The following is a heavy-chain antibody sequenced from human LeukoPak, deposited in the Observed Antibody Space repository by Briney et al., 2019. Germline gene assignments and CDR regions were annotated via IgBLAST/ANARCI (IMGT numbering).Heavy chain of an antibody. V-gene: IGHV3-23*01. CDR3: AKDKSSGWYGYFQH. CDR2: ISGSGGST. CDR1: GFTFSSYA. D-gene: IGHD6-19*01. Sequence: GGSLRLSCAASGFTFSSYAMSWVRQAPGRGLEWVSAISGSGGSTYYADSVKGRFTISRDNSKNTLYLQMNSLRAEDTAVYYCAKDKSSGWYGYFQHWGQGTLVTVSS. J-gene: IGHJ1*01.